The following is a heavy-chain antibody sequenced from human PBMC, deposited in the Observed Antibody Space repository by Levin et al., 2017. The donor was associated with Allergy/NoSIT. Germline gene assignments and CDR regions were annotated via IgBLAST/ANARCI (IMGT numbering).Heavy chain of an antibody. CDR1: GFTFSGSA. D-gene: IGHD3-22*01. V-gene: IGHV3-73*01. CDR2: IRSKANSYAT. J-gene: IGHJ6*02. CDR3: THNNYYDSSYDYGMDV. Sequence: GESLKISCAASGFTFSGSAMHWVRQASGKGLEWVGRIRSKANSYATAYAASVKGRFTISRDDSKNTAYLQMNSLKTEDTAVYYCTHNNYYDSSYDYGMDVWGQGTTVTVSS.